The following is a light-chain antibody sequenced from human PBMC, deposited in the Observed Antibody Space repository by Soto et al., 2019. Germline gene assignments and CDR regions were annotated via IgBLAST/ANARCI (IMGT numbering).Light chain of an antibody. V-gene: IGKV4-1*01. J-gene: IGKJ1*01. CDR3: QQYYSAPSWT. CDR1: QSVLYSSNNKNY. Sequence: DIVMTQSLDSLAVSLGERATINCKSSQSVLYSSNNKNYLAWYQQKPGQPPKLLIYWASTRESGVPDRFSGSGSGTDFTLTISNLQAEDVAVYYCQQYYSAPSWTFGQGTKVEIK. CDR2: WAS.